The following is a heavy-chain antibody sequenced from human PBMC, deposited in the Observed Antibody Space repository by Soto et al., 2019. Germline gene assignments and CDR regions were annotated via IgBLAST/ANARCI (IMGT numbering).Heavy chain of an antibody. V-gene: IGHV1-46*03. CDR1: GYTFTSYY. J-gene: IGHJ4*02. CDR2: INPSGGST. D-gene: IGHD5-12*01. CDR3: AREYSGYECFDY. Sequence: GASVKVSCKASGYTFTSYYLHWVRQAPGQGLEWMGIINPSGGSTSYAQKFQGRVTVTRDTSTSTVYMELSSLRSEDTAFYYCAREYSGYECFDYWGQGTLVTVS.